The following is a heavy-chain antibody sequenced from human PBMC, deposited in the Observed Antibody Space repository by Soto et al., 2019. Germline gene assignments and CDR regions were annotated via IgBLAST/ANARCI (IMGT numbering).Heavy chain of an antibody. D-gene: IGHD2-2*01. CDR3: AKVGDLGWYQLLFVYFDY. CDR2: ISGSGGST. V-gene: IGHV3-23*01. CDR1: GFTFSSYA. Sequence: GGSLRLSCAASGFTFSSYAMSWVRQAPGKGLEWVSAISGSGGSTYYADSVKGRFTISRDNSKNTLYLQMNSLRAEDTAVYYCAKVGDLGWYQLLFVYFDYWGQGTLVTVSS. J-gene: IGHJ4*02.